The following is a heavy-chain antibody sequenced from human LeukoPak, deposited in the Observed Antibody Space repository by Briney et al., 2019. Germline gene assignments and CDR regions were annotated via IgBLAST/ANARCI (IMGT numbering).Heavy chain of an antibody. D-gene: IGHD2-8*01. CDR2: IYSGGKT. Sequence: GGSLRLSCAASDFTVGSNYMTWARQAPGRGLEWVSVIYSGGKTFYADSVKGRFTISRDDSKNTLYLQMSSLRAEDTAIYYCARDGDDTTNWWGQGTLVTVSS. CDR3: ARDGDDTTNW. J-gene: IGHJ4*02. CDR1: DFTVGSNY. V-gene: IGHV3-53*01.